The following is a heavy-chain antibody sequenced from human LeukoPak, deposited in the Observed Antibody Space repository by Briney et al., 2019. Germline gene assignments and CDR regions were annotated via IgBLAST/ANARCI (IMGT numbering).Heavy chain of an antibody. CDR1: GFSLSTSGVG. J-gene: IGHJ6*03. CDR3: AHSTLGSGYDSRGDYYYYYMDV. D-gene: IGHD5-12*01. Sequence: SGPTLVKPTQTLTLTCTFSGFSLSTSGVGVGWVRQPPGKALEWLALIYWHDDKRYSPSLKSRLTITKGTSKNQVVLTMTNMDPVDTATYYCAHSTLGSGYDSRGDYYYYYMDVWGKGTTVTISS. V-gene: IGHV2-5*01. CDR2: IYWHDDK.